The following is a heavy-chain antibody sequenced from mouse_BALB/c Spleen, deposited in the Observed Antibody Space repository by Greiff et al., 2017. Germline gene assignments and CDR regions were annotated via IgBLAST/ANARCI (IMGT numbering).Heavy chain of an antibody. CDR1: GFTFSSYT. CDR2: ISSGGSYT. J-gene: IGHJ4*01. D-gene: IGHD2-4*01. V-gene: IGHV5-6-4*01. CDR3: RITTDYAMDY. Sequence: EVHLVESGGGLVKPGGSLKLSCAASGFTFSSYTMSWVRQTPEKRLEWVATISSGGSYTYYPDSVKGRFTISRDNAKNTLYLQMSSLKSEDTAMYYCRITTDYAMDYWGQGTSVTVSS.